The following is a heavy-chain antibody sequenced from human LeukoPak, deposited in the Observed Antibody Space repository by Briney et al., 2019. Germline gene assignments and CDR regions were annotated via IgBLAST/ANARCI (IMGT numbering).Heavy chain of an antibody. J-gene: IGHJ3*02. D-gene: IGHD2-2*01. V-gene: IGHV1-69*01. CDR2: IIPIFGTA. CDR1: GGTFSSYA. Sequence: SVKVSCKASGGTFSSYAISWVRQAPGQGLEWMGGIIPIFGTANYAQKFQGRVTITADESTSTAYMELSSLRSEDTAVYYCARDLGYCSSTSCYDAFDIWGQGTMVTVSS. CDR3: ARDLGYCSSTSCYDAFDI.